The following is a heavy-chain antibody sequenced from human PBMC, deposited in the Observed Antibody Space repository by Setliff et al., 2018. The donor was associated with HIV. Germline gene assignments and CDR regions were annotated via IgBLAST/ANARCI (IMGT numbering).Heavy chain of an antibody. Sequence: PGGSLRLSCAASGFTFSSYAMSWVRQAPGKGLEWVSAISGSGGSTCYADSVKGRFTISRDNSKNTLYLQMNSLRAEDTAVYYCAKAVGGGYAGYFDYWGQGTLVTVS. CDR1: GFTFSSYA. CDR2: ISGSGGST. CDR3: AKAVGGGYAGYFDY. D-gene: IGHD5-12*01. V-gene: IGHV3-23*01. J-gene: IGHJ4*02.